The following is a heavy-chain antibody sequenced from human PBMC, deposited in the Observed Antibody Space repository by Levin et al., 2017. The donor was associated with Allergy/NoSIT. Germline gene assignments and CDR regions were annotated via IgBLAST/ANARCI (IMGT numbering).Heavy chain of an antibody. V-gene: IGHV4-39*01. CDR1: GGSISSSSYY. J-gene: IGHJ4*02. Sequence: SETLSLTCTVSGGSISSSSYYWGWIRQPPGKGLEWIGSIYYSGSTYYNPSLKSRVTISVDTSKNQFSLKLSSVTAADTAVYYCARVGSRSTRSALYYFDYWGQGTLVTVSS. D-gene: IGHD2-2*01. CDR3: ARVGSRSTRSALYYFDY. CDR2: IYYSGST.